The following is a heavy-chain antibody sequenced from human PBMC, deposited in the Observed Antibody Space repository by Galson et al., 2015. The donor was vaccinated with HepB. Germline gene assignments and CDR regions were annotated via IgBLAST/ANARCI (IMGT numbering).Heavy chain of an antibody. J-gene: IGHJ4*02. Sequence: SLRLSCAASGFTFSNYGMHWVRQAPGKGLEWVAVIWYDGDPKYYADSVKGRFTVSRDTSKSTLCLQMNSLRVGDTAVYYCAGGPPRERDIWSRHYTRPDFWGQGTLVTVSS. CDR1: GFTFSNYG. V-gene: IGHV3-33*01. D-gene: IGHD3-3*01. CDR3: AGGPPRERDIWSRHYTRPDF. CDR2: IWYDGDPK.